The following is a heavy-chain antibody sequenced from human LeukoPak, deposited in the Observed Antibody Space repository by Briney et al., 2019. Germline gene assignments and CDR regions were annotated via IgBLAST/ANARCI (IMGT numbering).Heavy chain of an antibody. D-gene: IGHD6-13*01. Sequence: GGSLRLSCAASGFTFSSYSMNWVRQAPGKGLEWVSSITGSSSYIYYPDLVKGRFTISRDNAKNSLYLQINSLRAEDTAVYYCARGLGSSWYSPDYWGQGTLVTVSS. CDR3: ARGLGSSWYSPDY. J-gene: IGHJ4*02. V-gene: IGHV3-21*01. CDR1: GFTFSSYS. CDR2: ITGSSSYI.